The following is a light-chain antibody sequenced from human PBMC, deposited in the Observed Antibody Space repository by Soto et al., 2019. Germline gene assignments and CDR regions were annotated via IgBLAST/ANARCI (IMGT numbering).Light chain of an antibody. Sequence: DIQMTQSPSTLSASVGDRVSITCRASQSISSWLAWYQQKPGKPPKLLIYDASNLETGVPSRFSGGGSGTDFTFTISSLQPEDIATYYCQQYENLPPTFGQGTKVDIK. J-gene: IGKJ1*01. V-gene: IGKV1-33*01. CDR1: QSISSW. CDR3: QQYENLPPT. CDR2: DAS.